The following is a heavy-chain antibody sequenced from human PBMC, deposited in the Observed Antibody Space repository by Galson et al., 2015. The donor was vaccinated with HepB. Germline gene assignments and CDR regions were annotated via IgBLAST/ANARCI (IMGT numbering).Heavy chain of an antibody. Sequence: SVKVSCKVSGYTLSEISMHWVRQAPGKGLEWMGGFDPEDGETIYAQKFQGRVTMTEDTSADTAYMELNSLRSEDTAMYYCTTGKRYSSSWYLSAYYYGMDVWGQGTTVTVS. J-gene: IGHJ6*02. V-gene: IGHV1-24*01. CDR3: TTGKRYSSSWYLSAYYYGMDV. CDR2: FDPEDGET. CDR1: GYTLSEIS. D-gene: IGHD6-13*01.